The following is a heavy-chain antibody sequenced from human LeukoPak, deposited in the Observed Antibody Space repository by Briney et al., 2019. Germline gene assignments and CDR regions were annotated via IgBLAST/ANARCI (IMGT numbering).Heavy chain of an antibody. D-gene: IGHD3-3*01. CDR1: GGSISSYY. V-gene: IGHV4-59*01. CDR2: IYYSGST. J-gene: IGHJ5*02. CDR3: ARDVVGRRITIFGVDTLDNNWFDP. Sequence: SETLSLTCTVSGGSISSYYWSWIRQPPGKGLEWIGYIYYSGSTNYNPSLKSRVTISVDTSKNQFSLKLSSVTAADTAVYYCARDVVGRRITIFGVDTLDNNWFDPWGQGTLVTVSS.